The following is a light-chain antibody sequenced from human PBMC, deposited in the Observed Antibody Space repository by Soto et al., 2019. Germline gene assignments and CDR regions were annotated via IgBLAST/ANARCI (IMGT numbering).Light chain of an antibody. CDR1: QSVSSSW. V-gene: IGKV3-20*01. J-gene: IGKJ1*01. CDR2: GAS. CDR3: QQYGGPPWT. Sequence: EIVLTQSPGTLSLSPGERATLSCRASQSVSSSWLAWYQQKPGQAPRLLIYGASSRATGVPDRFSGSGSGTDFTHTISRLEPEDSAVFYCQQYGGPPWTFGQGTKVEIK.